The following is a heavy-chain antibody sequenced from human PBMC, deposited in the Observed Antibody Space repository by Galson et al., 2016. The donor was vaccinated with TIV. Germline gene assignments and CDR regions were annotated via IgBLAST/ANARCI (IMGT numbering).Heavy chain of an antibody. CDR3: AHRHTTLSTGSDAVDM. Sequence: PALVKPTQTLTLTCTFSGFSLSTGGVGVGWIRQPQGKALEWLGLIYWDDDKRYSPSLKSRLTITKDTSKNQVGLTMTNMDPVDTATYYCAHRHTTLSTGSDAVDMWGQGTRVTVSS. J-gene: IGHJ3*02. D-gene: IGHD2/OR15-2a*01. CDR1: GFSLSTGGVG. V-gene: IGHV2-5*02. CDR2: IYWDDDK.